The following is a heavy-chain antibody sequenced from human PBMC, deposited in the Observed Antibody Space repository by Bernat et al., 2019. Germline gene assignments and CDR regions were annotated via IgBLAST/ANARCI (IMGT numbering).Heavy chain of an antibody. CDR2: IKPDGSDK. CDR3: ARDRYGPAGSGWPFFDY. Sequence: EVQLVESGGVLVQPGGSLRLSCATSGFTFSGYWMGWGRQAPGKGLEGVANIKPDGSDKYYVDSVKGRFTISRDNAKNSLYLQMNSLSAEDTAVYYCARDRYGPAGSGWPFFDYWGQGTLVTVSS. V-gene: IGHV3-7*03. CDR1: GFTFSGYW. D-gene: IGHD6-19*01. J-gene: IGHJ4*02.